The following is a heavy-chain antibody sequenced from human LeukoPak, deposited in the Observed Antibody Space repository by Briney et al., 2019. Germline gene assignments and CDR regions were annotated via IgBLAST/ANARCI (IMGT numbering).Heavy chain of an antibody. CDR2: IIPIFGTA. Sequence: SVKVSCKASGGTFSSYAISWVRQAPGQGLEWMGRIIPIFGTANYAQKFQGRVTITTDESTSTAYMELSSLRSEDTAVYYCARTMVRGVVTNDYWGQGTLVTVAS. V-gene: IGHV1-69*05. CDR1: GGTFSSYA. CDR3: ARTMVRGVVTNDY. J-gene: IGHJ4*02. D-gene: IGHD3-10*01.